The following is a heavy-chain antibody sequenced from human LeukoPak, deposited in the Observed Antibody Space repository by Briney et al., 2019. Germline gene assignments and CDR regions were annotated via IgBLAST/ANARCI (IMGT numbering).Heavy chain of an antibody. V-gene: IGHV4-38-2*02. CDR1: AYSISSGYY. CDR3: ARVGFGSSGRGTAFDY. CDR2: IYHSGST. D-gene: IGHD6-25*01. J-gene: IGHJ4*02. Sequence: SETLSLTCTVSAYSISSGYYWGWIRQPPGKGLEWIGSIYHSGSTYYNPSLKSRVTISVDTSKNQFSLKLSSVTAADTAVYYCARVGFGSSGRGTAFDYWGQGTLVTVSS.